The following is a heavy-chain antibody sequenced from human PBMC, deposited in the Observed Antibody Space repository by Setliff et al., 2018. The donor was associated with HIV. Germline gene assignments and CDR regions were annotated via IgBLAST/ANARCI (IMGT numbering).Heavy chain of an antibody. CDR2: MTKNGGTT. Sequence: GGSLRLSCTASRFTFSSSAMSWVRQAPGKGLEWVSGMTKNGGTTYYAESVKGRFTISRDSSRDTLYLQMNSLRVEDTALYYCAREDVTTSGLDIWGQVTMVTVSS. D-gene: IGHD4-17*01. J-gene: IGHJ3*02. V-gene: IGHV3-23*01. CDR1: RFTFSSSA. CDR3: AREDVTTSGLDI.